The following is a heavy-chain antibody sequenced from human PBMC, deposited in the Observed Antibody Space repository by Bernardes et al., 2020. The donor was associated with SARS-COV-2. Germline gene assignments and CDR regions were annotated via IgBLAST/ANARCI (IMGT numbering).Heavy chain of an antibody. CDR1: GLILSDYA. CDR2: LSSGGVMT. Sequence: GGSLRLSCEASGLILSDYAVTWVRQAPGEGLKWVAGLSSGGVMTFEADTVQGRFTVGSDKSKNEVYLQMRSLRVDDTAVYYCAKDLGDNLGTFYVDLWGPGTLVTVSS. V-gene: IGHV3-23*01. D-gene: IGHD7-27*01. CDR3: AKDLGDNLGTFYVDL. J-gene: IGHJ2*01.